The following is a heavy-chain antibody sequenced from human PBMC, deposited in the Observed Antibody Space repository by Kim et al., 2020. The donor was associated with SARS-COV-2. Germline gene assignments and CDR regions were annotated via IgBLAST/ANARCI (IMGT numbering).Heavy chain of an antibody. CDR3: AVGMVVTAHNWFDP. Sequence: SETLSLTCTVSGYSISSGYYWGWIRQPPGKGLEWIGSIYHSGSTYYNPSLKSRVTISVDTSKNQFSLKLSSVTAADTAVYYCAVGMVVTAHNWFDPWGQGTLVTVSS. D-gene: IGHD2-21*02. CDR2: IYHSGST. J-gene: IGHJ5*02. V-gene: IGHV4-38-2*02. CDR1: GYSISSGYY.